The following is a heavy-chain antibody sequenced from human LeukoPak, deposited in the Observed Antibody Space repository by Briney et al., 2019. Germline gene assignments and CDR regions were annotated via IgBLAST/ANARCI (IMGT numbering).Heavy chain of an antibody. Sequence: SETLSLTCTVSGGSISSYYWSWIRQPAGKGLEWIGRIYTSGSTNYNPSLKSRVTMSVDTSKNQFSLKLSSVTAADTAVYYCAKDLYSGSYEWCFDYWGQGTLVTVSS. CDR1: GGSISSYY. D-gene: IGHD1-26*01. CDR3: AKDLYSGSYEWCFDY. J-gene: IGHJ4*02. V-gene: IGHV4-4*07. CDR2: IYTSGST.